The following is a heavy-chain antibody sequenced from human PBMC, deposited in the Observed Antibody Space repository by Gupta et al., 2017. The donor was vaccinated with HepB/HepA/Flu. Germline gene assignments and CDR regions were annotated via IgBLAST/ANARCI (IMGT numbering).Heavy chain of an antibody. D-gene: IGHD1-1*01. CDR2: ISYNGGRQ. V-gene: IGHV3-30*04. Sequence: QVQVVDSGGGVVQPGGSLRLSCAVSLLNFSGYSMHWVRQAPGKGLEWVAVISYNGGRQGDAGSVKGRLTISRDNSKNKLKLQMKSRRTEDTSIYYCARERQLNAWYFDFWGQGTLVTVSS. CDR3: ARERQLNAWYFDF. CDR1: LLNFSGYS. J-gene: IGHJ4*02.